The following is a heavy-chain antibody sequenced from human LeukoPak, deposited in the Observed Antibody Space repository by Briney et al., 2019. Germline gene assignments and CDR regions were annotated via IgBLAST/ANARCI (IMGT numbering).Heavy chain of an antibody. CDR2: VNSDGTGT. Sequence: GGSLRLSCAASGFTFSSYWMHWVRQAPGKGLVWVSRVNSDGTGTTYADSVEGRFTISRDNAKNTVYLQMHSLRAEDMAIYYCIRTLIVATSPYMDVWGKGTTVTVSS. J-gene: IGHJ6*03. D-gene: IGHD5-12*01. CDR3: IRTLIVATSPYMDV. CDR1: GFTFSSYW. V-gene: IGHV3-74*01.